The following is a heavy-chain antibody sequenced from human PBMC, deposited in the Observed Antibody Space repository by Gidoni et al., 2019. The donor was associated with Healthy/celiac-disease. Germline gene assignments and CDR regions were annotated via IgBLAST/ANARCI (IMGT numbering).Heavy chain of an antibody. V-gene: IGHV3-30*18. D-gene: IGHD3-10*01. CDR2: RSYDGSNK. CDR3: AKAMGYYYGSGSYSINYYGMDV. CDR1: GFTFSSYG. Sequence: QLQLLESGRGVVQPGRALRRSWAASGFTFSSYGMHWHSQAPGKGLEWVAVRSYDGSNKYYADSVTGRFTSSRDNSKNPLYLQMNSLRAEDTAVYYCAKAMGYYYGSGSYSINYYGMDVWGQGTTVTVSS. J-gene: IGHJ6*02.